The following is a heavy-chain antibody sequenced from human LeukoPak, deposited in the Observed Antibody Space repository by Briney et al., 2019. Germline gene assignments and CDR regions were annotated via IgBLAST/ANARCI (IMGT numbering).Heavy chain of an antibody. J-gene: IGHJ4*02. V-gene: IGHV3-7*01. CDR3: ARSQAVRSVVAGY. Sequence: GGSLRLSCAASGFTFSSYWMSWVRQAPGKGLEWVANIKKDGSEKYYVDSVKGRFTISRDNAKNSLYLQMNSLRAEDTAVYYCARSQAVRSVVAGYWGQGTLVTVSS. CDR2: IKKDGSEK. D-gene: IGHD2-15*01. CDR1: GFTFSSYW.